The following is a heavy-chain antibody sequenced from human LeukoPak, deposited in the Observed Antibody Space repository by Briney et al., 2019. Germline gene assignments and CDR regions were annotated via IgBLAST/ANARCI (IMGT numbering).Heavy chain of an antibody. CDR2: ISGSSSTI. Sequence: GGSLRLSCAASGFTFSYYIMNWVRQAPGKGLEWVSYISGSSSTIYYADSVKGRFTISRDNAKNSLYLQMNSLRDEDTAVYYCAREYDSSGYHRFDYWGQGTLVTVSS. CDR3: AREYDSSGYHRFDY. J-gene: IGHJ4*02. D-gene: IGHD3-22*01. V-gene: IGHV3-48*02. CDR1: GFTFSYYI.